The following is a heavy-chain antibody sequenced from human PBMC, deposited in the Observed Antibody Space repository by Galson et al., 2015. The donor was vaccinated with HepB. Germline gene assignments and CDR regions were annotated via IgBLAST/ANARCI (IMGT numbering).Heavy chain of an antibody. D-gene: IGHD2-2*01. CDR1: GYTFNTYG. CDR3: ARLYCSSTSCYSFDY. J-gene: IGHJ4*01. CDR2: IIPVFGTR. Sequence: SVKVSCKATGYTFNTYGIFWVRQAPGQGLEWMGGIIPVFGTRNYAQKFQGRVTITADESTTTAYMELSSLRSEDTAVYYCARLYCSSTSCYSFDYWGHGTLVTVSS. V-gene: IGHV1-69*13.